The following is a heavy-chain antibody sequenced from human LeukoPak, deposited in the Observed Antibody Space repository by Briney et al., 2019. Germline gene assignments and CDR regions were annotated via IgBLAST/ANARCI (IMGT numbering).Heavy chain of an antibody. J-gene: IGHJ4*02. Sequence: VASVKVSCKVSGYTLTELSMHWVRQAPGKGLEWMGGFDPEDGETIYAQKFQGRVTVTEDTSTDTAYMELSSLRSEDTAVYYCATSMDISPNFDYWGQGTLVTVSS. CDR3: ATSMDISPNFDY. V-gene: IGHV1-24*01. CDR1: GYTLTELS. CDR2: FDPEDGET. D-gene: IGHD2-2*03.